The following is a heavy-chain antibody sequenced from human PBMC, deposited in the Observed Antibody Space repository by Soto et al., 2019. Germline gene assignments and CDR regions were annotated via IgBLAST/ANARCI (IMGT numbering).Heavy chain of an antibody. CDR2: IIPIFGTA. CDR3: AREGSFCTGRSCYPFDS. Sequence: QLQLVQSGAEVKKPGSSLKVSCKASGGTFSSYAISWVRQAPGQGLEWMGGIIPIFGTANYAQKFQGRVTLTEDESTSTDYMELSSLRSDDTAVYYCAREGSFCTGRSCYPFDSWGQGTLVSASS. CDR1: GGTFSSYA. D-gene: IGHD2-15*01. J-gene: IGHJ4*02. V-gene: IGHV1-69*01.